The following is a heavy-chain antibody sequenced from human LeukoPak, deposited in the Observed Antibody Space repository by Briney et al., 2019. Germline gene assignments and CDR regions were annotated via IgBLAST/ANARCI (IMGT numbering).Heavy chain of an antibody. CDR1: GFIFSNCW. D-gene: IGHD3-10*01. Sequence: GGSLRLSCAASGFIFSNCWMSWVRQAPGKGLEWVSVIYSGGSTYYADSVKGRFTISRDNSKNTLYLQMNSLRAEDTAVCYCARVAMVRGYYYYMDVWGKGTTVTVSS. J-gene: IGHJ6*03. V-gene: IGHV3-53*01. CDR3: ARVAMVRGYYYYMDV. CDR2: IYSGGST.